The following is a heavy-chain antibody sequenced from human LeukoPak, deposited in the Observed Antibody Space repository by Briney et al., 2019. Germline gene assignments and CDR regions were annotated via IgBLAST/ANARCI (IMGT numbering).Heavy chain of an antibody. V-gene: IGHV3-30*18. CDR2: ISYDGSNK. D-gene: IGHD2-21*02. CDR3: AKEGACNGGDCYAFDY. Sequence: GGSLRLSCAASGFTFSSYGIHWVRQAPGKGLEWVAVISYDGSNKYYVDSVKGRFTISRDNSKNTLYLQMNSLRAEDTAVYYCAKEGACNGGDCYAFDYWGQGTLVTVSS. CDR1: GFTFSSYG. J-gene: IGHJ4*02.